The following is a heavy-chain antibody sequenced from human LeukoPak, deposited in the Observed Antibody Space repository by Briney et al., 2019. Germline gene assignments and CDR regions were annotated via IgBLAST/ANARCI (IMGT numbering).Heavy chain of an antibody. Sequence: GGSLRLSCAASGFTFSRYGMHWVRQAPGKGLEWVAVISYDGSNKYYADSVKGRFTISRDNSKNTLYLQMNSLRAEDTAVYYCARVIGVIGAFDIWGQGTMVTVSS. D-gene: IGHD3-22*01. V-gene: IGHV3-30*03. CDR2: ISYDGSNK. CDR3: ARVIGVIGAFDI. J-gene: IGHJ3*02. CDR1: GFTFSRYG.